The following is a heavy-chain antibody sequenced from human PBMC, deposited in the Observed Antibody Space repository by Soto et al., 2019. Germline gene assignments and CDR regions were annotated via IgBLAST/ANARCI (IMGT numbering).Heavy chain of an antibody. CDR3: ARDQKARHGYYGMDV. CDR1: GFTSSSYW. V-gene: IGHV3-7*01. J-gene: IGHJ6*02. Sequence: GGSLRLSCAASGFTSSSYWMSWVRQAPGKGLEWVANIKQDGSEKYYVDSVKGRFTISRDNAKNSLYLQMNSLRAEDTAVYYCARDQKARHGYYGMDVWGQGTTVTVSS. D-gene: IGHD6-6*01. CDR2: IKQDGSEK.